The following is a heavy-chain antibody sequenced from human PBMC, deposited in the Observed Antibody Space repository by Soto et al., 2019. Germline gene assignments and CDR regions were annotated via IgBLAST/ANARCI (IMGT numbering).Heavy chain of an antibody. CDR1: GASFSSYY. CDR3: ARGGVYSSSWYVY. Sequence: SETLSLTCAVYGASFSSYYWSWIRQPPGKGLEWIGEINHSGSTKYNPSLKSRVTISIDTSNNHFSLKLTSVTAADTAVYYCARGGVYSSSWYVYWGQGSLVTVSS. J-gene: IGHJ4*02. V-gene: IGHV4-34*01. D-gene: IGHD6-13*01. CDR2: INHSGST.